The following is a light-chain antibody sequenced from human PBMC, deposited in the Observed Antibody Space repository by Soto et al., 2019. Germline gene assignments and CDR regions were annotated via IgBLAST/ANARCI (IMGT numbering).Light chain of an antibody. CDR1: QSVNSN. V-gene: IGKV3-15*01. J-gene: IGKJ5*01. Sequence: EMVMTQSPAILSVSPGESATLSCRASQSVNSNYLAWYQQHPGQPPRLLIYGISTRATGIPARFSGSGSGTEFSLTISSLQSEDFAVYYCQQYSKWPITCGQGTRLEI. CDR2: GIS. CDR3: QQYSKWPIT.